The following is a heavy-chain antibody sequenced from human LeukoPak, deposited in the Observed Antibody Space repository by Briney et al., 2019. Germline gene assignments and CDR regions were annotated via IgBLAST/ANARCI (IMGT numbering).Heavy chain of an antibody. CDR2: ISGSGGST. J-gene: IGHJ4*02. CDR3: AKRGSGFGELLYLNFDY. V-gene: IGHV3-23*01. CDR1: GFTFSSYA. Sequence: PGGSLRLSCAASGFTFSSYAMSWVRQAPGEGLEWVSAISGSGGSTYYADSVKGRFTISRDNSKNTLYLQKNSLRAEDTAVYYCAKRGSGFGELLYLNFDYWGQGTLVTVSS. D-gene: IGHD3-10*01.